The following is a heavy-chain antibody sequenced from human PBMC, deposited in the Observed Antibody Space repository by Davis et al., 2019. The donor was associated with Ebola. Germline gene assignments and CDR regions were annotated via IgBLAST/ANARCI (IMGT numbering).Heavy chain of an antibody. CDR2: ISGSGGST. CDR3: ASSGTYTYYYGSGSYRGGFDY. V-gene: IGHV3-23*01. CDR1: GFTFSSYA. J-gene: IGHJ4*02. D-gene: IGHD3-10*01. Sequence: GESLKISCAASGFTFSSYAMSWVRQAPGKGLEWVSAISGSGGSTYYADSVKGRFTISRDNAKNSLYLQMNSLRAEDTAVYYCASSGTYTYYYGSGSYRGGFDYWGQGTLVTVSS.